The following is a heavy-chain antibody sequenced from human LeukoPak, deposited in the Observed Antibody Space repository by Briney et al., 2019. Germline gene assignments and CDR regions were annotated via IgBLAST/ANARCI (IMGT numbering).Heavy chain of an antibody. Sequence: PSETLSLTCTVSSGSISSYYWSWIRQPPGKGLEWIGYIYYSGSTNYSPSPKSRVTISVDTSKNQFSLNLNSVTAADTAVYYCAREEYYGSGSPEAFDIWGQGTMVTVSS. V-gene: IGHV4-59*01. CDR2: IYYSGST. D-gene: IGHD3-10*01. CDR3: AREEYYGSGSPEAFDI. J-gene: IGHJ3*02. CDR1: SGSISSYY.